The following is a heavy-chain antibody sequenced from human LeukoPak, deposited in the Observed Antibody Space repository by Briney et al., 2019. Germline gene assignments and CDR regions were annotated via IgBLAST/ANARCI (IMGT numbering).Heavy chain of an antibody. CDR3: ARAYDSSGYYRYTPPYYFDY. CDR2: IYSGGST. CDR1: GFTVSSNY. D-gene: IGHD3-22*01. Sequence: GGSLRLSCAASGFTVSSNYMSWVRQAPGKGLEWVSVIYSGGSTYYADSVKGRFTISRDNSKNTLYLQMNSLRAEDTAVYYCARAYDSSGYYRYTPPYYFDYWGQGTLVIVSS. V-gene: IGHV3-66*01. J-gene: IGHJ4*02.